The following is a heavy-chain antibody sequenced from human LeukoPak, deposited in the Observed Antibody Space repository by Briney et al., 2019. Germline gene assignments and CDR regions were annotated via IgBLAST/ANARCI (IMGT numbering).Heavy chain of an antibody. J-gene: IGHJ4*02. CDR1: AGSISNYY. Sequence: PSETLSLTCTVSAGSISNYYWSWIRQPPRKGLEWIGYISYSGSTNYNPSLKSRVTISVDTSKNQFSLKLSSVTAADTAVYYCARLGPAAGTSFDYWGQGTLVTVSS. CDR2: ISYSGST. D-gene: IGHD6-13*01. CDR3: ARLGPAAGTSFDY. V-gene: IGHV4-59*08.